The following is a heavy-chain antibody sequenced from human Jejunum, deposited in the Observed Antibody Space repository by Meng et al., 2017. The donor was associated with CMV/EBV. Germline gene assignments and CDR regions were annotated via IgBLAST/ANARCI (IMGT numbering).Heavy chain of an antibody. CDR2: LHYDGGEK. CDR1: TLNTYG. Sequence: TLNTYGMHWVRQAPGKGLEWVAFLHYDGGEKYYGDSVKGRFTISRDTSKNTLYLQMDSLRPEDTAIYYCATDPHEFWSGKNWFDFWGQGTWVTVSS. CDR3: ATDPHEFWSGKNWFDF. V-gene: IGHV3-30*02. D-gene: IGHD3-3*01. J-gene: IGHJ5*01.